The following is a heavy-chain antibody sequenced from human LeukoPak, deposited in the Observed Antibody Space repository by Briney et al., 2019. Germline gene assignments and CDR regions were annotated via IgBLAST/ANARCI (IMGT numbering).Heavy chain of an antibody. CDR1: GFNFADYA. CDR2: IRLRAYGGTT. J-gene: IGHJ4*02. Sequence: PGGSLRLSCTASGFNFADYAVNWFRQAPGKGLEWVGFIRLRAYGGTTEYAASVQGRFTVSRDDSKSIAYLQMNSLKTEDTAVYYCTTSRDGYLPSDFDYWGQGTLVTVSS. CDR3: TTSRDGYLPSDFDY. D-gene: IGHD5-24*01. V-gene: IGHV3-49*03.